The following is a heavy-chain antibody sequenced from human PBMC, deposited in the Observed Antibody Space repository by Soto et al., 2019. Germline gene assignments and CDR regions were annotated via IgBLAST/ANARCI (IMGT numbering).Heavy chain of an antibody. CDR1: GYTFTSYG. Sequence: ASVKVSCKASGYTFTSYGISWVRQAPGQGLEWMGWISAYNGNTNYAQKLQGRVTMTTDTSTSTAYMELRSLRSDDTAVYYCAREGWAHSSSHLRTTNYYYYGMDVWGQGTTVTVSS. V-gene: IGHV1-18*01. CDR2: ISAYNGNT. CDR3: AREGWAHSSSHLRTTNYYYYGMDV. D-gene: IGHD6-13*01. J-gene: IGHJ6*02.